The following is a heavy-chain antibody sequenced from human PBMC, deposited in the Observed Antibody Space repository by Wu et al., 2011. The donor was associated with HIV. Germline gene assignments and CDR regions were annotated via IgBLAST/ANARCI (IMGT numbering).Heavy chain of an antibody. V-gene: IGHV1-69*11. CDR3: AIWSGSQGPYYYYYMDV. CDR2: IIPFLDTT. J-gene: IGHJ6*03. Sequence: QVQLVQSGAEVKKPGSSMKVSCKVSGGTFSSYSFGWVRQAPGQGLEWMGRIIPFLDTTNYAPKFQGRVTITADESTSTAYMELSSLGSEDTAVYYCAIWSGSQGPYYYYYMDVWGKGTTVTVSS. D-gene: IGHD3-3*01. CDR1: GGTFSSYS.